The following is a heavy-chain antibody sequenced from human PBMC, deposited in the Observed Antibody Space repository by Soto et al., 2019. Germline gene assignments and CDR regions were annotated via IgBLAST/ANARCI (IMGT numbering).Heavy chain of an antibody. CDR1: GYTFTSYD. D-gene: IGHD6-13*01. CDR2: MNPNSGNT. V-gene: IGHV1-8*01. CDR3: AREKSSRYDH. J-gene: IGHJ4*02. Sequence: QVQLVQSGAEVKKPGASVKVSCKTSGYTFTSYDINWVRQATGQGLEWMGWMNPNSGNTVYAQKFQGRVTMTRNTSTSTAYIELISLRSEDTAVYYCAREKSSRYDHLGQGTLVTVSS.